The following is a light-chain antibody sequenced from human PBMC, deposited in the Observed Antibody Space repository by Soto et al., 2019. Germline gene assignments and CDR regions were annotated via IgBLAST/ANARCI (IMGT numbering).Light chain of an antibody. CDR3: QQYVSWT. CDR2: GTS. J-gene: IGKJ1*01. CDR1: QTISSNY. Sequence: EIVLTQSPGTLSVSPGERATLSCRASQTISSNYLAWYQQKPGQAPSLLIYGTSSRATGITDRFSGSGSGTDFNLTISRLEPEDSAIYYCQQYVSWTFVQGTKVEIK. V-gene: IGKV3-20*01.